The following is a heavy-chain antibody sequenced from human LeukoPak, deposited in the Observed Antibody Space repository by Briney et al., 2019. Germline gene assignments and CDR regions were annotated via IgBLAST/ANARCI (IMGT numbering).Heavy chain of an antibody. CDR2: IYYSGST. V-gene: IGHV4-59*01. Sequence: SETLSLTCTVSGGSINSYYWSWIRQPPGKGLEWIGYIYYSGSTNHNPSLKSRVTISVHTSKNQFSLKLSSVTAADTAVYYCARLTGYSSESWFDPWGQGTLVTVSS. CDR3: ARLTGYSSESWFDP. D-gene: IGHD3-9*01. CDR1: GGSINSYY. J-gene: IGHJ5*02.